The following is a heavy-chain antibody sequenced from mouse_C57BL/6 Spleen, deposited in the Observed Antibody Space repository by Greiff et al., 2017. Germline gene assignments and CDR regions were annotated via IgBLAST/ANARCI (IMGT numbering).Heavy chain of an antibody. D-gene: IGHD1-1*01. Sequence: QVQLKESGPGILQSSQTLSLTCSFSGFSLSTSGMGVSWIRQPSGKGLEWLAHIYWDDDKRYNPSLKSRLTISKDTSRNQVFLKITSVDTADTATYYCARDYGSSQAWFAYWGQGTLVTVSA. CDR3: ARDYGSSQAWFAY. CDR2: IYWDDDK. V-gene: IGHV8-12*01. J-gene: IGHJ3*01. CDR1: GFSLSTSGMG.